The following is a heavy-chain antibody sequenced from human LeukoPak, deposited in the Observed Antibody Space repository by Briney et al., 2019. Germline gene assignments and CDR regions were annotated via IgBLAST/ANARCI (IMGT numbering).Heavy chain of an antibody. CDR1: GGSISSGSYY. J-gene: IGHJ4*02. CDR3: ARSAYGDPYYFDY. D-gene: IGHD4-17*01. V-gene: IGHV4-61*02. Sequence: PSETLSLTCTVSGGSISSGSYYWSWIRQPAGKGLEWIGRIYTSGSTNYNPSLKSRVTMSVDTSKNQFSLKLSSVTAADTAVYYCARSAYGDPYYFDYWGQGTLVTVSS. CDR2: IYTSGST.